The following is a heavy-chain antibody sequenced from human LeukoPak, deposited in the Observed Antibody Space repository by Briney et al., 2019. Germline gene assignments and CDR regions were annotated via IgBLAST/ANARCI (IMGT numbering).Heavy chain of an antibody. V-gene: IGHV4-59*01. CDR2: IYDSGST. CDR1: GGSISSYY. CDR3: ARFLAFNWLDP. D-gene: IGHD3-3*02. Sequence: ETLSLTCAVSGGSISSYYWSWIRQPPGKGLEWIGDIYDSGSTNYNASLKRRVTISVDTSNNQFSLKLSSVTAADTAVYYCARFLAFNWLDPWGHGTLVTVSS. J-gene: IGHJ5*02.